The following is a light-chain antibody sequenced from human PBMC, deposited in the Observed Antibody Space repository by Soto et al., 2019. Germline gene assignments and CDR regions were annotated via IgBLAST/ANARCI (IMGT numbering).Light chain of an antibody. CDR2: EVT. J-gene: IGLJ3*02. V-gene: IGLV2-8*01. Sequence: SALTQPPSASGSPGQSVTISCTGTSSDVGAYNYVSWYQQHPGKAPKLIIYEVTKRPSGVPARFSGSKSGNTASLTVSGLQAEDEADYYCNSYAGSKNFGVFGGGTKLTVL. CDR3: NSYAGSKNFGV. CDR1: SSDVGAYNY.